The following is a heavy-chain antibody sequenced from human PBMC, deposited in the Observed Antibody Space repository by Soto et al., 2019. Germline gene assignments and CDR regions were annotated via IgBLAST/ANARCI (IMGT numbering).Heavy chain of an antibody. CDR2: ISYAGSNE. V-gene: IGHV3-30*18. CDR3: GKSLAVAAGRFDP. D-gene: IGHD6-19*01. J-gene: IGHJ5*02. Sequence: QAQLVESGGGVVQHGTSLSLSGAASGFTFNTYGMHWVRQAPGKGREWVAFISYAGSNEYYPDSVRGRFTISRDNSKNTVFLQMNSLRGEEPAVYYCGKSLAVAAGRFDPWGQGALATVS. CDR1: GFTFNTYG.